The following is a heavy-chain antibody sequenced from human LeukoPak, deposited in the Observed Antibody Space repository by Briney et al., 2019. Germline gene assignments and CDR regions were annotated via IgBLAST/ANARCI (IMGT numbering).Heavy chain of an antibody. J-gene: IGHJ4*02. CDR3: AKVRGDYDYVWGSYRPYYFDY. D-gene: IGHD3-16*02. CDR1: GFTFSSYA. Sequence: GGSLRLSCAASGFTFSSYAMSGVRQAPGKGVEWVSAISGSGGSTYYADSVKGRFTISRDNAKNTLYLQMNSLRAEDTAVYYCAKVRGDYDYVWGSYRPYYFDYWGQGTLVTVSS. CDR2: ISGSGGST. V-gene: IGHV3-23*01.